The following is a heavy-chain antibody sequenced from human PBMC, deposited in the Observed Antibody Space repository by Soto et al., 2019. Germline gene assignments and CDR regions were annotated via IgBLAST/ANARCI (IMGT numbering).Heavy chain of an antibody. CDR3: ARDLLDTAMDEGGWFDP. CDR2: ISSSSSYI. D-gene: IGHD5-18*01. Sequence: GGSLRLSCAASGFTFSSYSMNWVRQAPGKGLEWVSSISSSSSYIYYADSVKGRFTISRDNAKNSLYLQMNSLRAEDTAVYYCARDLLDTAMDEGGWFDPWGQGTLVTVSS. J-gene: IGHJ5*02. CDR1: GFTFSSYS. V-gene: IGHV3-21*01.